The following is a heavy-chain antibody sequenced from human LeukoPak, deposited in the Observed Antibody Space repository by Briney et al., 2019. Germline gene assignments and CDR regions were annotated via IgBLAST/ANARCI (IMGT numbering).Heavy chain of an antibody. Sequence: GGTLRLSCAASGFTFSDYYMSWIRQAPGKGLEWVSYISSSGSTIYYADSVKGRFTISRDNAKNSLYLQMNSLRAEDTAVYYCAREENGDYDVWFDPWGQGTLVTVSS. CDR3: AREENGDYDVWFDP. V-gene: IGHV3-11*04. J-gene: IGHJ5*02. CDR2: ISSSGSTI. D-gene: IGHD4-17*01. CDR1: GFTFSDYY.